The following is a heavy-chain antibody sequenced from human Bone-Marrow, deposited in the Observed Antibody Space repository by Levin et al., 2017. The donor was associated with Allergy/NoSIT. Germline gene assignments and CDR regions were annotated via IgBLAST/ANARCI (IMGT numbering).Heavy chain of an antibody. CDR2: ISYDGSKT. V-gene: IGHV3-30*18. CDR1: GFTFSNHA. D-gene: IGHD4-11*01. Sequence: PGGSLRLSCAASGFTFSNHAMHWVRQAPGKGLEWVAVISYDGSKTSYADSMKGRFTISRDNSKNTLYLQMNSLSAEDTAIYYCAKVLAMTTIKGGPDYWGQGTLVIVSS. CDR3: AKVLAMTTIKGGPDY. J-gene: IGHJ4*02.